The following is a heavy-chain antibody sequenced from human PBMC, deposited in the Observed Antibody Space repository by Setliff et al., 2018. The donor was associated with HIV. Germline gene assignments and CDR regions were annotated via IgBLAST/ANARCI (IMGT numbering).Heavy chain of an antibody. D-gene: IGHD3-22*01. V-gene: IGHV4-4*02. Sequence: PSETLSLTCAVSGGSISSSNWWSWVRQPPGKGLEWIGEIYHGGSTNYNPSLKSRVTISVDKSKNQFSLKLASVTAADTAVYYCASGEPYYYDSTGYSGNYFDYWGQGTLVTVS. CDR3: ASGEPYYYDSTGYSGNYFDY. J-gene: IGHJ4*02. CDR2: IYHGGST. CDR1: GGSISSSNW.